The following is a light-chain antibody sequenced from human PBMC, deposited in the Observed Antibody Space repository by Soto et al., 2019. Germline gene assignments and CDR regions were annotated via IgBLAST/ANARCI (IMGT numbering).Light chain of an antibody. CDR1: QSVSSN. V-gene: IGKV3-15*01. J-gene: IGKJ1*01. CDR3: QQYNNWPWT. CDR2: GAS. Sequence: EIVMTQSPATLSVAPVEIANLSCTASQSVSSNLAWYQQKPGQAPRLFIYGASTRATGVPARFSGSGSGTEFTLTISSLQSEDFAVYYCQQYNNWPWTCGQGTKGDIK.